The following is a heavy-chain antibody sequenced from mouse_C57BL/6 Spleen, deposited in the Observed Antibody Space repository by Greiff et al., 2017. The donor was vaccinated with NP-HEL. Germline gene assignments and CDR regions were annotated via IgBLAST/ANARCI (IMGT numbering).Heavy chain of an antibody. J-gene: IGHJ3*01. D-gene: IGHD1-1*01. CDR2: ISSGSSTI. CDR3: ARQNSLLRGFAY. CDR1: GFTFSDYG. Sequence: EVQLMESGGGLVKPGGSLKLSCAASGFTFSDYGMHWVRQAPEKGLEWVAYISSGSSTIYYADTVKGRFTISRDNAKNTLFLQMTSLRSEDTAMYYCARQNSLLRGFAYWGQGTLVTVSA. V-gene: IGHV5-17*01.